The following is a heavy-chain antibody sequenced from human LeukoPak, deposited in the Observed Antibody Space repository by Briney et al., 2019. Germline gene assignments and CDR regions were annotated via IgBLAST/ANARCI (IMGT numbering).Heavy chain of an antibody. J-gene: IGHJ4*02. CDR3: AKDGDEGSSAQAKGFDY. CDR2: ISASGAKT. CDR1: VFTFSTYV. D-gene: IGHD3-22*01. Sequence: GGSLRLSCAASVFTFSTYVVSWVPRAPGRGVEWVSAISASGAKTYYAHAVKGRFTMSRDNSKNTVYLKMNSRRAEDTAVYYCAKDGDEGSSAQAKGFDYWGQGSLVTV. V-gene: IGHV3-23*01.